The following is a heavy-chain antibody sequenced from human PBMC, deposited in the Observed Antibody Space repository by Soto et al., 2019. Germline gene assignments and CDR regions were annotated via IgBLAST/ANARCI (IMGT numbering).Heavy chain of an antibody. J-gene: IGHJ4*02. CDR2: SSSYNGNT. CDR3: ARSGNLAGPWYFDY. Sequence: GASVKVSCKASGYTFTSYGIIWVRQAPGQGLEWMGWSSSYNGNTIYAQKFQGRVTMTTDTSTSTAYMELRSLRSDDTAVYYCARSGNLAGPWYFDYWGQGTLVTVSS. V-gene: IGHV1-18*01. CDR1: GYTFTSYG. D-gene: IGHD6-19*01.